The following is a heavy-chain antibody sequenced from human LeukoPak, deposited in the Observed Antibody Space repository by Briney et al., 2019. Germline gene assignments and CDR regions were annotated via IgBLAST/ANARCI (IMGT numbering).Heavy chain of an antibody. Sequence: PSETLSLTCSLSGGSISSSYWSWIRQPAGKGLEWIGRISTSGTTNYSPSLKGRLTMSIDTSKKQFSLSLRSVTAADTAMYYCARDMGGGWFDPWGQGALVTGSS. CDR3: ARDMGGGWFDP. CDR2: ISTSGTT. J-gene: IGHJ5*02. CDR1: GGSISSSY. V-gene: IGHV4-4*07. D-gene: IGHD1-26*01.